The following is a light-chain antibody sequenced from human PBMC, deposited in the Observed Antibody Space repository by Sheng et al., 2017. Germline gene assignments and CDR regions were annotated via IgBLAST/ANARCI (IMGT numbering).Light chain of an antibody. J-gene: IGLJ3*02. CDR3: LSFTSSVTWV. CDR1: GNDVGGYNY. CDR2: DVT. Sequence: QSALAQPASVSGSPGQSITISCTGTGNDVGGYNYVSWYQQHPGKAPKLIIYDVTSRPSGVSNRFSGSKFGNTASLTISGLQAEDEADYYCLSFTSSVTWVFGGGTKLAVL. V-gene: IGLV2-14*03.